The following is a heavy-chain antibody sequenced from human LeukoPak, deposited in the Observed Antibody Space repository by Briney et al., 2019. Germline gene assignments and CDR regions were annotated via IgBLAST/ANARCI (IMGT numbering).Heavy chain of an antibody. V-gene: IGHV3-7*01. J-gene: IGHJ4*02. Sequence: DPGGSLRLSCAASGFTFSNYWMTWVRQAPGKGLEWVANIKQDGSEIFYVDSVKGRFTISRDNARNSLYLQMNSLRAEDTAVYYCVRTPDGVDYWGQGTLVTVSS. CDR1: GFTFSNYW. D-gene: IGHD3-10*01. CDR3: VRTPDGVDY. CDR2: IKQDGSEI.